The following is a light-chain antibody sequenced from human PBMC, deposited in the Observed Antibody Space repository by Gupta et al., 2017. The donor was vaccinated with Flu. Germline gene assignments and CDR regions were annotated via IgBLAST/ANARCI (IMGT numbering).Light chain of an antibody. CDR3: GTWDSGLSGWV. J-gene: IGLJ3*02. Sequence: TSNIEKNLGSWYQHFPGTGPKFLIFENNRRPSGTPDRFSGSKSGTSATLDIIGLQTGDEADYYCGTWDSGLSGWVFGGGTKLTVL. CDR2: ENN. V-gene: IGLV1-51*01. CDR1: TSNIEKNL.